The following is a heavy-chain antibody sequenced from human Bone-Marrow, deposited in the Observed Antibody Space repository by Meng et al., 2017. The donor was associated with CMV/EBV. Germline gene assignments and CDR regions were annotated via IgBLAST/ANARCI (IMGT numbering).Heavy chain of an antibody. J-gene: IGHJ4*02. Sequence: QVQLVQFGAEVKKPGASVKVSCKAAGYTFTGYYMHWVRQAPGQGLEWMGWINPDSGGTNYAQKFQGRVTMTRDTSISTASMELSRLRSDDTAVYYCARHYSSAWYVGLGFWGQGTLVTVSS. CDR1: GYTFTGYY. CDR3: ARHYSSAWYVGLGF. D-gene: IGHD6-13*01. CDR2: INPDSGGT. V-gene: IGHV1-2*02.